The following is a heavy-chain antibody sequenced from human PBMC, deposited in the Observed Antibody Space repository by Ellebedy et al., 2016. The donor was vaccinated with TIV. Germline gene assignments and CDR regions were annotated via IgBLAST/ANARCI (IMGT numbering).Heavy chain of an antibody. J-gene: IGHJ4*02. CDR1: GFTFGDYA. D-gene: IGHD5-24*01. V-gene: IGHV3-49*03. Sequence: PGGSLRLSCTASGFTFGDYAMTLFRQAPGKGLEWVGFIRSKAFGGSTEYAASVKGRFTVSRDDSKSIAYLQMNSLKTEDKAVYYCSRGRLEMATTFDYWGQGTLVTVSS. CDR3: SRGRLEMATTFDY. CDR2: IRSKAFGGST.